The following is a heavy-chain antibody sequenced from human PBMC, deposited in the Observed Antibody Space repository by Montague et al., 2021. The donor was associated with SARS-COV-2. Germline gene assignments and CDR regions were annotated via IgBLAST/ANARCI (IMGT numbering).Heavy chain of an antibody. CDR2: TFYTGST. D-gene: IGHD2-15*01. J-gene: IGHJ4*02. CDR1: GGSTSNYY. CDR3: ARAQNICFIANCVNYFDL. Sequence: SETLSLTCSVSGGSTSNYYWTWIRQSQGTGLQWIGYTFYTGSTKFNPYLKRRVSMSLDTSKNHFSLRLSAVTAADTARYYCARAQNICFIANCVNYFDLWGLGALVTISS. V-gene: IGHV4-59*01.